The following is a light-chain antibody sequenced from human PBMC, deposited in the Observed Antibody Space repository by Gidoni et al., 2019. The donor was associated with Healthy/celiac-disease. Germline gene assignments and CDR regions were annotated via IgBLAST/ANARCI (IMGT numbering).Light chain of an antibody. Sequence: EIVLTQSPATLSLSPGERATLSCRSSQSVSSYLAWYQQTPGQAPRLLIYDASNRATGIPARFSGSGSGTDFTLTISSLEPEDFAVYYCQQRSNWPPFTFGPGTKVDIK. CDR1: QSVSSY. CDR3: QQRSNWPPFT. V-gene: IGKV3-11*01. CDR2: DAS. J-gene: IGKJ3*01.